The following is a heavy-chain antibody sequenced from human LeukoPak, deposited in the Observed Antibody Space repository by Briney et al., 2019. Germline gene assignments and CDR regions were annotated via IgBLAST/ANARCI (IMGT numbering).Heavy chain of an antibody. J-gene: IGHJ3*01. CDR1: GDSVSSNTVI. CDR2: TYYRSKWYS. CDR3: AREIEDAFDV. V-gene: IGHV6-1*01. Sequence: SQTLSLTCAISGDSVSSNTVIWNWIRESPSRGLEWLGRTYYRSKWYSDSAVSVKSRITINPDTSKNQFSLQLNSVTPEDTAVYYCAREIEDAFDVWGKGTTVTVSS.